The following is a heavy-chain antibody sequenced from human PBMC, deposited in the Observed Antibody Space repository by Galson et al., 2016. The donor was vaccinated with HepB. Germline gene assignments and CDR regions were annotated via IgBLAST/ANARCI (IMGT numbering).Heavy chain of an antibody. CDR1: GGSMSSSDW. D-gene: IGHD3-10*01. V-gene: IGHV4-4*02. Sequence: SETLSLTCAVSGGSMSSSDWWSWVRQSPGKGLEWIGEVYQSGNTNYNPSLQSRVTIAIDNSKKQFSLKLSTLTAADKAVYYCARCFGESRLGSVYGMDVWGQGTTVTVSS. J-gene: IGHJ6*02. CDR2: VYQSGNT. CDR3: ARCFGESRLGSVYGMDV.